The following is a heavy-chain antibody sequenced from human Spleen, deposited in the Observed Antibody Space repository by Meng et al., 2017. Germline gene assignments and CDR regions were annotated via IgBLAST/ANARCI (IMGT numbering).Heavy chain of an antibody. Sequence: HVPLQQWGAGLWRPSETLSLTCAVYGGALSGHYWSWIRQPSGKGLEWIGEVDHSHTTNYNPSLRSRVTISIDTSKSHFSLKLNSVTAADTAVYFCARGSGDDYSVWFDPWGQGSLVTVSS. CDR3: ARGSGDDYSVWFDP. J-gene: IGHJ5*02. CDR2: VDHSHTT. CDR1: GGALSGHY. V-gene: IGHV4-34*01. D-gene: IGHD2-21*02.